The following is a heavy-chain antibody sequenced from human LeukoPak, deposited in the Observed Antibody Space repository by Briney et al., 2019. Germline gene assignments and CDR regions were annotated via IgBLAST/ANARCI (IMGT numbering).Heavy chain of an antibody. J-gene: IGHJ4*02. CDR3: ARHYYDSSGYYPGFDY. Sequence: SVKVSCKASGGTFSSYAISWVRQAPGQGLEWMGGIIPIFGTANYAQKFQGRVTITAEKSTSTAYMELSTLRSEDTALYYCARHYYDSSGYYPGFDYWGQGTLVTVSS. CDR2: IIPIFGTA. V-gene: IGHV1-69*06. CDR1: GGTFSSYA. D-gene: IGHD3-22*01.